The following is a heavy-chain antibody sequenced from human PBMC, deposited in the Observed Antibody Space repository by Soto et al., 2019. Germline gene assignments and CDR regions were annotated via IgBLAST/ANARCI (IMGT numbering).Heavy chain of an antibody. CDR3: AKDRSYSGLNDAFDI. CDR2: ISWNSGSI. J-gene: IGHJ3*02. Sequence: PGGSLRLSCAASGFTFDDYAMHWVRQAPGKGLEWVSGISWNSGSIGYADSVKGRFTISRDNAKNSLYLQMNSLRAEDTALYYCAKDRSYSGLNDAFDIWGQGTMVTVSS. V-gene: IGHV3-9*01. CDR1: GFTFDDYA. D-gene: IGHD2-21*01.